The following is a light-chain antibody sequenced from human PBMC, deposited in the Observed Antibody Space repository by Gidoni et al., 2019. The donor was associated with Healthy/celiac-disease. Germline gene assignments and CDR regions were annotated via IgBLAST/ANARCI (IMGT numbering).Light chain of an antibody. CDR2: GNS. CDR3: QSYDSSLSGWV. Sequence: QSVLTQPPSVSGTPGQRVTIPCTGSSSNIGAGYDVNWYQQLPGTAPKLLIYGNSNRPSGFPDRFSGSKSGTSASLAITGLQAEDEADYYCQSYDSSLSGWVFGGGTKLTVL. V-gene: IGLV1-40*01. J-gene: IGLJ3*02. CDR1: SSNIGAGYD.